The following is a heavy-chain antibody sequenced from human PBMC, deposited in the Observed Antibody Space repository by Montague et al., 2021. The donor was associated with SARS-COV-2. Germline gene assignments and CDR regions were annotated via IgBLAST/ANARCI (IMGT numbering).Heavy chain of an antibody. Sequence: SETLSLTCSVSGDSITNHYWSWIRQPAGKGLEWIGRMHFTGRTNFSPFFSSRLTMSTATSKNQFSLKLTSVTAADTALYFCARDRFDFGGGRQGAIDFWGQGTLVTVSS. D-gene: IGHD4/OR15-4a*01. CDR2: MHFTGRT. V-gene: IGHV4-4*07. CDR1: GDSITNHY. CDR3: ARDRFDFGGGRQGAIDF. J-gene: IGHJ4*02.